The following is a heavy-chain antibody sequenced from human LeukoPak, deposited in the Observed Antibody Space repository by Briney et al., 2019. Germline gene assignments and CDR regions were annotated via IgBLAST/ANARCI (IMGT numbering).Heavy chain of an antibody. Sequence: AASVKVSCKASGGTFSSYAISWVRQAPGQGLEWMGGIIPIFGTANYAQKFQGRVTITADESTSTAYMELSSLRSEDTAVYYCARGRIGESYYYYYGMDVWGQGTTVTVSS. V-gene: IGHV1-69*13. CDR3: ARGRIGESYYYYYGMDV. CDR2: IIPIFGTA. J-gene: IGHJ6*02. CDR1: GGTFSSYA. D-gene: IGHD1-26*01.